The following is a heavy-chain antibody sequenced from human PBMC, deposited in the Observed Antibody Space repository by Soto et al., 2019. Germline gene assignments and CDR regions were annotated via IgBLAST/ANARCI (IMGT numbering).Heavy chain of an antibody. V-gene: IGHV3-30-3*01. Sequence: QVQVVESGGGVVQPGKSLRLSCTASGFIFSDYGVHWARQAPGKGLQWVAFISNNGSNEYYADSVKGRFTISRDNSKNTVYLQMKSLSPEDTAVYYCVPNFDYWGQGTLVTVSP. J-gene: IGHJ4*02. CDR2: ISNNGSNE. CDR1: GFIFSDYG. CDR3: VPNFDY.